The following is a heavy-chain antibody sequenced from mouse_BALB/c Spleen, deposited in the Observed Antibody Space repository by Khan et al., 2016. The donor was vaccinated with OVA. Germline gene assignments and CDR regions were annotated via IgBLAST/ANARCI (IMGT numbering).Heavy chain of an antibody. CDR1: GYTFTSYW. V-gene: IGHV1S41*01. CDR3: SISTYHVRCLYSIDY. J-gene: IGHJ4*01. CDR2: IGPGSGSA. Sequence: DLVEPGASVKLSCKASGYTFTSYWINWIKKRPGQGLEWIGQIGPGSGSAYYNDLFKGKATLTVDTSSSTVYLQLSSLSSEDSAFYFCSISTYHVRCLYSIDYLGQGTSVTFSS.